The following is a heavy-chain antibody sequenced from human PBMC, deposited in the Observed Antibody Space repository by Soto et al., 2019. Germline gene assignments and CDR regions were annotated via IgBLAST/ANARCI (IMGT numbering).Heavy chain of an antibody. J-gene: IGHJ6*02. Sequence: SETLSLSCTVSGGSISSSSYYWGWIRQPPGKGLEWIGSIYYSGSTYYNPSLKSRVTISVDTSKNQFSLKLSSVTAADTAVYYCARLRWTYYYGMDVWGQGTTVT. V-gene: IGHV4-39*01. CDR2: IYYSGST. D-gene: IGHD2-15*01. CDR1: GGSISSSSYY. CDR3: ARLRWTYYYGMDV.